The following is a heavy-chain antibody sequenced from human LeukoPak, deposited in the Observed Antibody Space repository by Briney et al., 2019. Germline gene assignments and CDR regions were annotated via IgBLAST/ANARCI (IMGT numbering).Heavy chain of an antibody. D-gene: IGHD6-19*01. V-gene: IGHV4-4*07. Sequence: SETLSLTCTVSGSSISNYYWTWIRQPAGKGLEWIGRIYTSGGTNYNPSLKTRVTMSVDTSRNQVSLKLSSVTAADTAMYYCARAAEYSSGWYLFDYWGQGILVTVSA. J-gene: IGHJ4*02. CDR2: IYTSGGT. CDR1: GSSISNYY. CDR3: ARAAEYSSGWYLFDY.